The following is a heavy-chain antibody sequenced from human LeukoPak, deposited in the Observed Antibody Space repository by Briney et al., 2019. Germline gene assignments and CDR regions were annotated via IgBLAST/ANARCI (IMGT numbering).Heavy chain of an antibody. CDR3: ACHSGWSGPSE. D-gene: IGHD6-19*01. Sequence: GGSLRLSCAASGFTFNSYSMNWVRQAPGKGLEWVSSISSSSSYIYYADSVKGRFTISRDNAKNSLYLQMNSLRAEDTAVYYCACHSGWSGPSEWGQGTLVTVSS. CDR1: GFTFNSYS. J-gene: IGHJ4*02. V-gene: IGHV3-21*04. CDR2: ISSSSSYI.